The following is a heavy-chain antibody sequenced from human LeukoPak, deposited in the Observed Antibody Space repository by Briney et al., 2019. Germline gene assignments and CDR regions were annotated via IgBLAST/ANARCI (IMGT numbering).Heavy chain of an antibody. D-gene: IGHD1-26*01. CDR1: GFTVSSNY. J-gene: IGHJ4*02. Sequence: GGSLRLSCAASGFTVSSNYMSWVRQAPGKGLEWVSVIYSGGSTYYADSVKGRFTISRDNAKNTLYLQMNSLRADDTAVYYCARDSFVSGIYYGFDNWGQGTLVTVSS. V-gene: IGHV3-66*01. CDR2: IYSGGST. CDR3: ARDSFVSGIYYGFDN.